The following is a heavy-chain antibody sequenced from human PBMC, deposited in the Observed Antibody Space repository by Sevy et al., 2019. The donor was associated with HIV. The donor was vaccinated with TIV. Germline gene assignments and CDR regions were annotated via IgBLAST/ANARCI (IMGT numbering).Heavy chain of an antibody. Sequence: GGSLRLSCAASAFSFSTNGMHWVRQAPGKGLEWVAFIRYDGCNKFYTDSVKGRFTISRDNSKNTLYLQMNSLTTEDTAVDYCAKGQGYNWNTAGFFDYWGQGTLVTVSS. D-gene: IGHD1-20*01. CDR3: AKGQGYNWNTAGFFDY. CDR1: AFSFSTNG. V-gene: IGHV3-30*02. CDR2: IRYDGCNK. J-gene: IGHJ4*02.